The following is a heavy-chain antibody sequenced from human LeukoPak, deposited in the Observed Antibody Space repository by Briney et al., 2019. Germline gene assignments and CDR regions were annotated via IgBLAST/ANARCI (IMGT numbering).Heavy chain of an antibody. J-gene: IGHJ6*02. CDR1: GGSFSGYY. CDR3: ATIYSNLFGYYYGMDV. CDR2: IYYSGST. D-gene: IGHD4-11*01. V-gene: IGHV4-31*11. Sequence: SETLSLTCAVYGGSFSGYYWSWIRQHPGKGLEWIGYIYYSGSTYYNPSLKSRVTISVDTSKNQFSLKLSSVTAADTAVYYCATIYSNLFGYYYGMDVWGQGTTVTVSS.